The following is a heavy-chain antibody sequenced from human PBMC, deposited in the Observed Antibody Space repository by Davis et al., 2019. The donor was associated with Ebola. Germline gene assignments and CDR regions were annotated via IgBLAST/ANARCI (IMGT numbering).Heavy chain of an antibody. Sequence: GESLKISCAASGFTFSRSAMHWVRQASGKGLEWVGRIRSKANSYATAYAASVKGRFTISRDDSKNTAYLQMNSLKTEDTAVYYCTPRFDYWGQGTLVTVSS. CDR1: GFTFSRSA. V-gene: IGHV3-73*01. J-gene: IGHJ4*02. CDR2: IRSKANSYAT. CDR3: TPRFDY.